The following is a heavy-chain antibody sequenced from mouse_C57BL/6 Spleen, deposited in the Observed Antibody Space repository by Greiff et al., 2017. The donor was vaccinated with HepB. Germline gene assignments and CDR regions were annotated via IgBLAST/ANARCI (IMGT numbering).Heavy chain of an antibody. CDR3: ARDRTGTHYFDY. V-gene: IGHV3-6*01. CDR1: GYSITSGYY. J-gene: IGHJ2*01. D-gene: IGHD4-1*01. Sequence: DVKLVESGPGLVKPSQSLSLTCSVTGYSITSGYYWYWIRQFPGNKLEWMGYISYDGSNNYNPSLKNRISITRDTSKNQFFLKLNSVTTEDTATYYCARDRTGTHYFDYWGQGTTLTVSS. CDR2: ISYDGSN.